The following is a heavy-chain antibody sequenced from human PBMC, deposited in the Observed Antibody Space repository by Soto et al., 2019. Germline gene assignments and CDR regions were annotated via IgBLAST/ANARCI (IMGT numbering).Heavy chain of an antibody. D-gene: IGHD3-10*01. CDR1: GFTFSSYA. Sequence: QVQLVESGGGVVQPGRSLRLSCAASGFTFSSYAMHWVRQAPGKGLEWVAVISYDGSNKYYADSVKGRFTISRDNSKNTLYLQMNSRRAEDTAVYYCARNDREGGGSGNWGQGTLVTVSS. CDR2: ISYDGSNK. V-gene: IGHV3-30-3*01. CDR3: ARNDREGGGSGN. J-gene: IGHJ4*02.